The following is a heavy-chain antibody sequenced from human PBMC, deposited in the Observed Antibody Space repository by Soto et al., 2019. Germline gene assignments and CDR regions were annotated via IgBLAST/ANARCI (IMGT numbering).Heavy chain of an antibody. CDR3: AKGRYYYYYGMDV. CDR1: GFTFSSYA. J-gene: IGHJ6*02. Sequence: GGSLRLSCAASGFTFSSYAMSWVRQAPGKGLEWVSAISGSGGSTYYADSVKGRFTISRDNSKNTLYLQMNSLRAEDTAVYYCAKGRYYYYYGMDVWGQVTTVTVSS. CDR2: ISGSGGST. V-gene: IGHV3-23*01.